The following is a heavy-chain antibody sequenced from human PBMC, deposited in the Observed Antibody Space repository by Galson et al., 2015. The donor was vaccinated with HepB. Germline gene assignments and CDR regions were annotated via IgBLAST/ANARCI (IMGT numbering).Heavy chain of an antibody. CDR3: AREGRGGDCSADY. CDR1: GFIFSNYG. D-gene: IGHD2-21*02. CDR2: IWFDGSKK. J-gene: IGHJ4*02. V-gene: IGHV3-33*01. Sequence: SLRLSCAASGFIFSNYGMHWVRQAPGKGLEWVAVIWFDGSKKYYADSVKSRFTISRDNSKNTLYLQMNRLRPEDTAVYYCAREGRGGDCSADYWGQGTLVTVSS.